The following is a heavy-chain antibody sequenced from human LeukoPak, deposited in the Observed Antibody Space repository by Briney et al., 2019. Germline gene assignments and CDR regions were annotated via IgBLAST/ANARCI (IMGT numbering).Heavy chain of an antibody. CDR2: ISYDGSNK. CDR3: ARDRGVTEQWLVLLDY. V-gene: IGHV3-30-3*01. CDR1: GFTFSSSA. Sequence: GGSLRLSCAASGFTFSSSAMHWVRQAPGKGLEWVAVISYDGSNKYYADSVKGRFTISRDNSKNTLYLQMNSLRAEDTAVYYCARDRGVTEQWLVLLDYWGQGTLVTVSS. D-gene: IGHD6-19*01. J-gene: IGHJ4*02.